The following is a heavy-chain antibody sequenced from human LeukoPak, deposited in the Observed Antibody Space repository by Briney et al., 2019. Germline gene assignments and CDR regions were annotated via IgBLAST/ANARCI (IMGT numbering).Heavy chain of an antibody. D-gene: IGHD3-22*01. CDR3: GRGLRYYYDSSGYTNWFDP. Sequence: GASVKVSCKASGYSLTGYYMHWVGQAPGQGREWMGWINPISGGTKYAQKFQGRVTMTRDTSSSTAYMELSRLRSDDTAVYYCGRGLRYYYDSSGYTNWFDPWGQGTLVTVSS. J-gene: IGHJ5*02. CDR2: INPISGGT. V-gene: IGHV1-2*02. CDR1: GYSLTGYY.